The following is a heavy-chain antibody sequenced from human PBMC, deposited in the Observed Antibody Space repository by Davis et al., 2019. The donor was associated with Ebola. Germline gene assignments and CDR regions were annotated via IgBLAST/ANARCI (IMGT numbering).Heavy chain of an antibody. J-gene: IGHJ4*02. CDR3: ARGPGSYYGSGSHYYDY. D-gene: IGHD3-10*01. CDR1: GYSILTGYF. CDR2: IYQSGTT. Sequence: MPGGSLRLSCTVSGYSILTGYFWGWVRQPPGKALEWIGSIYQSGTTYYTPSLRSRVTISVDTSKNQFSLKLTSVTAADTAVYYCARGPGSYYGSGSHYYDYWGQGTLVTVSS. V-gene: IGHV4-38-2*02.